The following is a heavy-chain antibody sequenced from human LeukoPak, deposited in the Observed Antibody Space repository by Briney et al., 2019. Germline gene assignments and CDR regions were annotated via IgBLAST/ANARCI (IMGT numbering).Heavy chain of an antibody. CDR1: GYSFTSYW. CDR2: IYPGDSGT. V-gene: IGHV5-51*01. J-gene: IGHJ4*02. CDR3: ARYSSSSPMGY. Sequence: GESLKISCEGSGYSFTSYWIGWVRPMPGKGLEWMGIIYPGDSGTRYSPSFQGQVTISADKSISTAYLQWSSLKASDTAMYYCARYSSSSPMGYWGQGTLVTVSS. D-gene: IGHD6-6*01.